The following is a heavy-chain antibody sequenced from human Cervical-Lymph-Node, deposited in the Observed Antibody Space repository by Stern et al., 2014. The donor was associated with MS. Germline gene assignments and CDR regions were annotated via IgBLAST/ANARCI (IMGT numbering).Heavy chain of an antibody. D-gene: IGHD6-6*01. CDR2: LYTSGST. CDR3: ARDGGEQVVPTYYYYGLDV. V-gene: IGHV4-4*07. J-gene: IGHJ6*02. CDR1: GVSISSSY. Sequence: QVQLQESGPGLVKPSETLSLTCTVSGVSISSSYWSWIRQPAGKGLEWIGRLYTSGSTKYNPSLKSRVTMSVDTFKNQLSLRLSSMSAADTAVYYCARDGGEQVVPTYYYYGLDVWGQGTTVTVSS.